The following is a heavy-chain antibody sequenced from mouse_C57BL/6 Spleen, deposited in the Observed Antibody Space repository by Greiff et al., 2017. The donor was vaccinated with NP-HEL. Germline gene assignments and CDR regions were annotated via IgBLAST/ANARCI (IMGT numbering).Heavy chain of an antibody. CDR3: ARKGLLLDY. Sequence: QVQLKQPGAELVMPGASVKLSCKASGYTFTSYWMHWVKQRPGQGLEWIGEIDPSDSYTNYNQKFKGKSTLTVDKSSSTAYMQLSSLTSEDSAVYYCARKGLLLDYWGQGTTLTVSS. V-gene: IGHV1-69*01. J-gene: IGHJ2*01. D-gene: IGHD2-3*01. CDR2: IDPSDSYT. CDR1: GYTFTSYW.